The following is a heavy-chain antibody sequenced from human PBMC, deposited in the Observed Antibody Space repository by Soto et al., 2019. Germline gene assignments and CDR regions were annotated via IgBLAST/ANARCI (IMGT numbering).Heavy chain of an antibody. CDR3: ARDGGMVGYYYGMDV. D-gene: IGHD2-15*01. J-gene: IGHJ6*02. CDR1: GFTFSSYA. Sequence: GGSLRLSCAASGFTFSSYAMHWVRQAPGKGLEWVAVISYDGSNKYYADSVKGRFTISRDNSKNTLYLQMNSLRAEDTAVYYCARDGGMVGYYYGMDVWGQGTTVTVSS. CDR2: ISYDGSNK. V-gene: IGHV3-30-3*01.